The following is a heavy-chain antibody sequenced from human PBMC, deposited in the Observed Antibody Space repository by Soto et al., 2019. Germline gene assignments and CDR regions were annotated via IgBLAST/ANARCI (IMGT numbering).Heavy chain of an antibody. CDR1: GGTFSSYA. D-gene: IGHD3-3*01. CDR2: IIPIFGTA. J-gene: IGHJ6*02. Sequence: QVQLVQSGAEVKKPGSSVKVSCKASGGTFSSYAISWVRQAPGQGLEWMGGIIPIFGTANYAQKFQGRVTITADESTSTAYMELSSLRSEDTAVYYCARDLDTIFVHYYYGMDVWGQGTTVTVSS. V-gene: IGHV1-69*01. CDR3: ARDLDTIFVHYYYGMDV.